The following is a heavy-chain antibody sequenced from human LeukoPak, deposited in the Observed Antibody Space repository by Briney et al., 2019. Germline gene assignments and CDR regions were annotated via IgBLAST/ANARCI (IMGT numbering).Heavy chain of an antibody. D-gene: IGHD3-16*01. V-gene: IGHV3-23*01. CDR3: ANVRTAHVFGGFDP. J-gene: IGHJ5*02. Sequence: GGSLRLSCAASGFTFSSYAMSWVRQAPGKGLEWVSAISGSGGSTYYADSVKGRFTISRDNSKNTLYLQMNSLRAEDTAVYYCANVRTAHVFGGFDPWGQGTLVTVSS. CDR1: GFTFSSYA. CDR2: ISGSGGST.